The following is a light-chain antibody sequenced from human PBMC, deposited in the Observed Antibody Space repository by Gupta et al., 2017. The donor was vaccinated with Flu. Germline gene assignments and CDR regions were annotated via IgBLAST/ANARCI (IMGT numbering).Light chain of an antibody. CDR3: QVWDDSRDSYV. V-gene: IGLV3-21*02. Sequence: SYVLPQPPSVSVTPGQTATITCGGSNIGSRSVHWYQQKSGQAPVLVVYDDNERPSGIPERVSGSNSGNTATLTISRVEAGDEADYYCQVWDDSRDSYVFGPGTKSSVL. CDR2: DDN. J-gene: IGLJ1*01. CDR1: NIGSRS.